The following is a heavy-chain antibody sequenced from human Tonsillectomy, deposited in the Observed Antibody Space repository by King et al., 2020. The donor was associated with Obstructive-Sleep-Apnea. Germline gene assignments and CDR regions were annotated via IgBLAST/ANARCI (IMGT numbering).Heavy chain of an antibody. V-gene: IGHV3-7*01. CDR3: ARDDTRAMNGWYDALDF. D-gene: IGHD6-19*01. CDR2: IKEDGSQR. CDR1: GFSLSNYW. J-gene: IGHJ3*01. Sequence: QLVKSGGGLVRPGGSLRLSCAASGFSLSNYWMTWVRQAPGKGLEWVANIKEDGSQRNYVDSVKGRFTISRDNAKNSLYLQLNSLRAGDTAVYYCARDDTRAMNGWYDALDFWGQGTMVTVSS.